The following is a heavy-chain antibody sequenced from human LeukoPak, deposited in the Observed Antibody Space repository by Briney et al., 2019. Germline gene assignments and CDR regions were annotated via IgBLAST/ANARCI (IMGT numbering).Heavy chain of an antibody. Sequence: SQTLSLTCAISGDSVSSNSVAWNWISQSPSRGLEWLGRTYYRSKWYNDYAVSVKSRITTNPDTSKNQCSLLLNSVTPEDTAVYYCSRDGSDWFDFDYWGQGTLVTVSS. D-gene: IGHD3-9*01. CDR1: GDSVSSNSVA. J-gene: IGHJ4*02. CDR3: SRDGSDWFDFDY. V-gene: IGHV6-1*01. CDR2: TYYRSKWYN.